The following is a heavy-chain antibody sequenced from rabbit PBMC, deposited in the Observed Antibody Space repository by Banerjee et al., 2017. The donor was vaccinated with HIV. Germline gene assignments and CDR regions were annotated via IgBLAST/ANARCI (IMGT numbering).Heavy chain of an antibody. Sequence: QQQLVESGGGLVQPGASLTLTCTASGFSFSSTYWICWVRQAPGKGLEWIGCIYTGSGSTYYASWAKGRFTISKTSSTTVTLQMTSLTATDTATYFCARWAYSGVGGDGHGGNLWGQGTLVTVS. V-gene: IGHV1S45*01. CDR1: GFSFSSTYW. CDR2: IYTGSGST. D-gene: IGHD3-1*01. J-gene: IGHJ4*01. CDR3: ARWAYSGVGGDGHGGNL.